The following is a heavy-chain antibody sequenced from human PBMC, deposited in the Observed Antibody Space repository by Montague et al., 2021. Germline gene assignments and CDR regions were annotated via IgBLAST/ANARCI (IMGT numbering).Heavy chain of an antibody. CDR1: GFSLSTSGVG. Sequence: ALVKSTQTLTLTCTFSGFSLSTSGVGVGWIRQPPGKALEWLALTYSDDDKRYSSSLKSRLTITKDTSKNQVVLTMTNMDPVDTATYYCAHGIVVVSAAYYFDYWGQGTLVTVSS. CDR2: TYSDDDK. J-gene: IGHJ4*02. CDR3: AHGIVVVSAAYYFDY. V-gene: IGHV2-5*02. D-gene: IGHD2-2*01.